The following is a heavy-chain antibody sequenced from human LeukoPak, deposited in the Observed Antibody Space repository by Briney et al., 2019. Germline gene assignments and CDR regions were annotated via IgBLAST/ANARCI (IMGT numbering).Heavy chain of an antibody. CDR1: GFTFSSYG. CDR2: IWYDGSNK. Sequence: GGSLRLSCAASGFTFSSYGMHWVRQAPGKGLEWVAVIWYDGSNKYYADSVKGRSTISRDNSKNTLYLQMNSLRAEDTAVYYCARWRSSGYLLDYWGQGTLVTVSS. D-gene: IGHD3-22*01. CDR3: ARWRSSGYLLDY. J-gene: IGHJ4*02. V-gene: IGHV3-33*01.